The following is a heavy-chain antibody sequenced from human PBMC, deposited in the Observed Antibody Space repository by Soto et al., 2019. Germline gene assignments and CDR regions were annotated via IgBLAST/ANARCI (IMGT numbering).Heavy chain of an antibody. CDR2: IIPIFGTA. V-gene: IGHV1-69*13. Sequence: SVKVPCKASGGTFSSYAISWVRQAPGQGLERKGGIIPIFGTANYAQKFQGRVTITADESTSTAYMELSSLRSEDTAVYYCARVSDDSSGYYHAWYFDYWGQGTLVTVSS. J-gene: IGHJ4*02. CDR3: ARVSDDSSGYYHAWYFDY. CDR1: GGTFSSYA. D-gene: IGHD3-22*01.